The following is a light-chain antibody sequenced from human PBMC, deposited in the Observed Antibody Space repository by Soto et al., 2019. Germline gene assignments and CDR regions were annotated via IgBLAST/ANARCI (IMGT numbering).Light chain of an antibody. CDR3: QQSYRLPLT. J-gene: IGKJ4*01. Sequence: DIQMTQSPSSLSASVGDRVTITCRASQTISSHLNWYHQKPGKAPKLLIFGASNLRSGVPSRFSGSGSGTDFTLTLSSLQPEDFASYYCQQSYRLPLTFGGGTTVEIK. CDR1: QTISSH. V-gene: IGKV1-39*01. CDR2: GAS.